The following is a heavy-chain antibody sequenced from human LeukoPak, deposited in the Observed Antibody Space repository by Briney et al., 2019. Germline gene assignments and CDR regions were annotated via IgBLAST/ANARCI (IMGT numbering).Heavy chain of an antibody. Sequence: SETLSLTCAVSGYSISSGYYWGWIRQPPGKGLEWIGSIFHSGSTYYNPSLKSRVNMSVDTSKNQISLKLSSVTAADTAVYYCARASGSYGSGSFYYYGMDVWGKGTTVTVSS. V-gene: IGHV4-38-2*01. CDR2: IFHSGST. D-gene: IGHD3-10*01. J-gene: IGHJ6*04. CDR3: ARASGSYGSGSFYYYGMDV. CDR1: GYSISSGYY.